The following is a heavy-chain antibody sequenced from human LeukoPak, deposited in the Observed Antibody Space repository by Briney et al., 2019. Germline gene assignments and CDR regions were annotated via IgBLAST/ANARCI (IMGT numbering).Heavy chain of an antibody. CDR1: GGTFSSYA. CDR3: ARGDLTRRSHDY. V-gene: IGHV1-69*01. J-gene: IGHJ4*02. Sequence: SVKVSCNASGGTFSSYAISWVRQAPGQGLEWMGGIIPIFGTANYAQKFQGRVTITADESTSTAYMELSSLRSEDTAVYYCARGDLTRRSHDYWGQGTLVTVSS. CDR2: IIPIFGTA. D-gene: IGHD3-16*01.